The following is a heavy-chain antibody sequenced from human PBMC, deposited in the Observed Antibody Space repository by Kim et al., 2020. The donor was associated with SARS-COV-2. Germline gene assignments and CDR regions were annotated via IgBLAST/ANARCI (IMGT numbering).Heavy chain of an antibody. Sequence: GGSLRLSCAASGFTFSDYYMSWIRQAPGKGLEWVSYISSSGSTIYYADSVKGRFTISRDNAKNSLYLQMNSLRAEDTAVYYCARERTRSTIFGMVHRYGMDVWGQGTTVTVSS. CDR2: ISSSGSTI. CDR1: GFTFSDYY. CDR3: ARERTRSTIFGMVHRYGMDV. J-gene: IGHJ6*02. V-gene: IGHV3-11*01. D-gene: IGHD3-3*01.